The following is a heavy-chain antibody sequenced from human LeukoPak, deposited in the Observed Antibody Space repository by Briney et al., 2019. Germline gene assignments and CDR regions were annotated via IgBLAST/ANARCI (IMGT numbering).Heavy chain of an antibody. V-gene: IGHV4-39*01. CDR3: ARLGAVDIVTTGWFYP. Sequence: PSETLSLTCTVSGGSISSSSYYWGWIHQPPGKGLEWIESIYYSGRTFYNPSLKSRVTISVDTSKNQFSLKLSSVTAADTAIYYCARLGAVDIVTTGWFYPWGQGTLVTVSS. CDR1: GGSISSSSYY. D-gene: IGHD5-12*01. CDR2: IYYSGRT. J-gene: IGHJ5*02.